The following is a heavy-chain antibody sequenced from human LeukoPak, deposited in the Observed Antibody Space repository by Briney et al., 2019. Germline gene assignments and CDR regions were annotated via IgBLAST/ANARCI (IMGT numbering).Heavy chain of an antibody. CDR2: INHSGST. V-gene: IGHV4-34*01. J-gene: IGHJ3*02. D-gene: IGHD3-16*01. CDR1: EFSFITYW. CDR3: GRSYHDDAWAAFEI. Sequence: GSLRLSCAASEFSFITYWMSWIRQPPGKGLEWIGEINHSGSTNYNPSLKSRVTISVDTSKNQFSLKLSSVTAADTAVYYCGRSYHDDAWAAFEIWGQGTVVTVSS.